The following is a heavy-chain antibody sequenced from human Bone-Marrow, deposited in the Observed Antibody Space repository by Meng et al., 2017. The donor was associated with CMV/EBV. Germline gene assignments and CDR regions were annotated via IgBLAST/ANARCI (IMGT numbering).Heavy chain of an antibody. CDR1: GYTFTGYY. J-gene: IGHJ5*02. CDR2: INPNSGGT. V-gene: IGHV1-2*02. D-gene: IGHD6-6*01. Sequence: ASVKVSCKASGYTFTGYYMHWVRQAPGQGLEWMGWINPNSGGTNYAQKFQGRVTMTRDTSSSTAYMELSRLRSDDTAVYYCARRIAAQHNWFDPWGQGTLVTVSS. CDR3: ARRIAAQHNWFDP.